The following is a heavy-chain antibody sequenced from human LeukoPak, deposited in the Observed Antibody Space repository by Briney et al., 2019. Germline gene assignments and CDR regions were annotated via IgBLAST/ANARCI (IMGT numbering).Heavy chain of an antibody. CDR3: AKGVGATSGDY. Sequence: GGSMRLSCAASGFTFSSYGMHWVRQAPGKGLEWVAVISYDGSNKYYADSVKGRFTISRDNSKNTLYLQMNSLRAEDTAVYYCAKGVGATSGDYWGQGTLVTVSS. J-gene: IGHJ4*02. CDR1: GFTFSSYG. D-gene: IGHD1-26*01. V-gene: IGHV3-30*18. CDR2: ISYDGSNK.